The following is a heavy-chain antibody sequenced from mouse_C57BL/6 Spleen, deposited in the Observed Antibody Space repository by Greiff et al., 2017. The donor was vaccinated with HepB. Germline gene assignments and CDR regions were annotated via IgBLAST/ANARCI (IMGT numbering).Heavy chain of an antibody. V-gene: IGHV1-39*01. J-gene: IGHJ4*01. CDR1: GYSFTDYN. Sequence: EVQLQQSGPELVKPGASVKISCKASGYSFTDYNMNWVKQSNGKSLEWIGVINPNYGTTNYNQKFKGKATLTVDQSSSTAYMQLNSLTSEDSAVSYCARRRDGYYVDYAMDYWGQGTSVTVSS. CDR3: ARRRDGYYVDYAMDY. D-gene: IGHD2-3*01. CDR2: INPNYGTT.